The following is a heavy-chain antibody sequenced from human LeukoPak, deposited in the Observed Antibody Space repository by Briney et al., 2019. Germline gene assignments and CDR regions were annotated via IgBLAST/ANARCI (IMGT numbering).Heavy chain of an antibody. J-gene: IGHJ5*02. CDR3: ARECSSTTCYTRSFDP. V-gene: IGHV4-39*07. CDR2: LYHSGST. CDR1: GGSIFSSDYF. D-gene: IGHD2-2*02. Sequence: SETVSLTCTVSGGSIFSSDYFWGWIRQPPGKGLEWIGNLYHSGSTYYNPSLRSRATISGDTSKNQFSLSLSSVTAADTAVYYCARECSSTTCYTRSFDPWGQGTLVTVSS.